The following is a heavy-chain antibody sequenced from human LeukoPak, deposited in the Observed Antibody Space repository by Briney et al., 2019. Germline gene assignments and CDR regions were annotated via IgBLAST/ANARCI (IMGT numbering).Heavy chain of an antibody. D-gene: IGHD3-10*01. CDR3: TDDLHYFASD. V-gene: IGHV3-15*01. Sequence: GGSLRLSCAASGFTFSDAWRSWVRQAPGKGLEWVGRIKRKIDGGGTADYAAPVKGRFTISRDDSKNTLYLQMNSLETEDTGVYYCTDDLHYFASDWGQGTLVTVSS. J-gene: IGHJ4*02. CDR1: GFTFSDAW. CDR2: IKRKIDGGGTA.